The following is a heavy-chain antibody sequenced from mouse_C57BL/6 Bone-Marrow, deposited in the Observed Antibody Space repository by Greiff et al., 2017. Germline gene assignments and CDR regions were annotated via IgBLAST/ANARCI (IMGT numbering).Heavy chain of an antibody. CDR2: IDPENGDT. CDR1: GFNIKDDY. CDR3: TGLLYPRYFDY. V-gene: IGHV14-4*01. Sequence: EVQLQQSGAELVRPGASVKLSCTASGFNIKDDYMHWVKQRPEQGLEWIGWIDPENGDTEYASKFQGKATITADTSSNTAYLRLSSLTSEDTAVYYCTGLLYPRYFDYWGQGTTLTVSS. J-gene: IGHJ2*01. D-gene: IGHD2-1*01.